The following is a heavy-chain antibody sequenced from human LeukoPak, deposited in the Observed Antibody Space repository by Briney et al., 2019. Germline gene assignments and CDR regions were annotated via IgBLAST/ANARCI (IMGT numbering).Heavy chain of an antibody. Sequence: GGSLRLSCAASGFTFSSYGMHWVRQAPGKGLEWVAVISYDGSNKYYADSVKGRFTISRDNSKNTLYLQMNSLRAEDTAVYYCAKSNRGGPYHYGMDVWGQGNTVPGPS. CDR2: ISYDGSNK. CDR3: AKSNRGGPYHYGMDV. J-gene: IGHJ6*02. D-gene: IGHD3-10*01. V-gene: IGHV3-30*18. CDR1: GFTFSSYG.